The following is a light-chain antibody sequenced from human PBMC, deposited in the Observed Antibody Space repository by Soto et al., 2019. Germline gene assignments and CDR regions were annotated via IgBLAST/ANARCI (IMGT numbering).Light chain of an antibody. CDR2: DAS. Sequence: DIQMTQSPSTLSASVGDRATITCRASHSISRWLAWYQQKPGKAPKILIFDASSLESGVPSRFSGSGSGTEFTLTISSLQTDDFATYYCQQYKSYWTFGQGTKVDIK. J-gene: IGKJ1*01. V-gene: IGKV1-5*01. CDR1: HSISRW. CDR3: QQYKSYWT.